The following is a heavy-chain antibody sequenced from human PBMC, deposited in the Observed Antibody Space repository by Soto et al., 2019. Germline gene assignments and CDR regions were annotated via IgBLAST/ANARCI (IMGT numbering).Heavy chain of an antibody. CDR1: GFTFSGSA. Sequence: PGGSLRLSCAASGFTFSGSAMHWVRQASGKGLEWVGRIRSKANSYATAYAASVKGRFTISRDDSKNTAYLQMNSLKTEDTAVYYCTIGYCSSTSCYTSYYYYGMDVWGQGTTVTVS. J-gene: IGHJ6*02. V-gene: IGHV3-73*01. CDR3: TIGYCSSTSCYTSYYYYGMDV. CDR2: IRSKANSYAT. D-gene: IGHD2-2*02.